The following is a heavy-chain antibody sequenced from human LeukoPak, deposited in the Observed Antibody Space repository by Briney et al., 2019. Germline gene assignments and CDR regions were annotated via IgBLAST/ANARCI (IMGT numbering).Heavy chain of an antibody. Sequence: SETLSLTCTVSGASINKDYWAWIRQPPGRGLEWIGYIIDSDFNEANGDITNYNPSLETRVTTSQDTPKNQFSLKLSSMAAADTAIYYCVRASADSDGAFDVWGHGTVVTVSS. D-gene: IGHD2-15*01. CDR3: VRASADSDGAFDV. V-gene: IGHV4-59*01. CDR1: GASINKDY. J-gene: IGHJ3*01. CDR2: IIDSDFNEANGDIT.